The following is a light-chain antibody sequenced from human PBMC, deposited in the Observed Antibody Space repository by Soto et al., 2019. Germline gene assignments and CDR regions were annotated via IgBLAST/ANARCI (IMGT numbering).Light chain of an antibody. J-gene: IGLJ1*01. CDR1: SSDVGGHNY. Sequence: SVLAQPASVSGSPGQSITISCTGTSSDVGGHNYVSWYQQQPGKAPKFMIYDVTNRPSGVSNRFSGSKSGNTASLTISGLQAEDEADYYCCSYTTSNTRQIVFGTGTKVTVL. CDR3: CSYTTSNTRQIV. CDR2: DVT. V-gene: IGLV2-14*01.